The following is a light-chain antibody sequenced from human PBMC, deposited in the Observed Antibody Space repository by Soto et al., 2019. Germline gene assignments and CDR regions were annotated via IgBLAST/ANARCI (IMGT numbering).Light chain of an antibody. CDR2: DVS. V-gene: IGLV2-11*01. CDR1: SSDVGGYDF. J-gene: IGLJ2*01. Sequence: QCALTQPRSVSGSPGQSVTISCTGTSSDVGGYDFVSWYQQHPGKAPKLISSDVSKRHTGVTDRFSGYKSGNTASLTISGLQPEDEADYDCCSYAGDLALFGGGTKVTVL. CDR3: CSYAGDLAL.